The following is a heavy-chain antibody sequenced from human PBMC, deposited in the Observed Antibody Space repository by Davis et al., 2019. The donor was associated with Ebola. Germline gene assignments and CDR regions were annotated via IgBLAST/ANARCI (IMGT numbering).Heavy chain of an antibody. CDR1: GFTFSTYA. Sequence: PGGSLRLSCAASGFTFSTYAMNWVRQAPGKGLEWVSYMSHSSNTIYYADSVKGRFIISRDNAKNSLFLQMNNLRDEDTAVYYCVRGRDIVVVTATPCFGFWGQGTMVTVSS. CDR3: VRGRDIVVVTATPCFGF. CDR2: MSHSSNTI. V-gene: IGHV3-48*02. D-gene: IGHD2-21*02. J-gene: IGHJ3*01.